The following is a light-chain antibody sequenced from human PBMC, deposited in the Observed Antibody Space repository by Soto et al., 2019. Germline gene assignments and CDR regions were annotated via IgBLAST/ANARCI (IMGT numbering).Light chain of an antibody. V-gene: IGLV2-11*01. Sequence: QSALTQPRSVSGSPGQSVTISCTGTSIDVGGGNYVSWYQHHPGKAPRLMIYDVTKRPSGVPCRFSGSKSGNTASLTISGLQAEDEADYYCCSYAGGYTWVFGGGTKLTVL. CDR3: CSYAGGYTWV. CDR2: DVT. J-gene: IGLJ3*02. CDR1: SIDVGGGNY.